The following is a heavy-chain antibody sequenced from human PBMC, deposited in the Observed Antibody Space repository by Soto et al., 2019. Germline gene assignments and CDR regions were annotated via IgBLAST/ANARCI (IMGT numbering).Heavy chain of an antibody. V-gene: IGHV1-46*02. Sequence: ASVKVSCKPSGYTLNTYYLHWVRQAPGQGLEWMGIIHPSGGGSTYAQKFLGRVTMTRDTSTSTVYMELSSLRSADTAVYYCARGGQIAVETDSFDFWGQGTPVTVSS. CDR3: ARGGQIAVETDSFDF. D-gene: IGHD2-21*02. CDR2: IHPSGGGS. CDR1: GYTLNTYY. J-gene: IGHJ4*02.